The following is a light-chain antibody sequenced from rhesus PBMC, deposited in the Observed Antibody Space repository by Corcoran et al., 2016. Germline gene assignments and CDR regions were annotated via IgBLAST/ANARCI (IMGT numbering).Light chain of an antibody. CDR2: EAS. CDR3: LKESNWPWT. Sequence: DIVMTQSPAILSLSPGERATLSCRASQHVANILAWYQQKPGQPPRLLIYEASPRATGIPDRFRASWAGTDITLTIDSREPEDLGVYYCLKESNWPWTFGQGTRVEIK. J-gene: IGKJ1*01. V-gene: IGKV3-35*01. CDR1: QHVANI.